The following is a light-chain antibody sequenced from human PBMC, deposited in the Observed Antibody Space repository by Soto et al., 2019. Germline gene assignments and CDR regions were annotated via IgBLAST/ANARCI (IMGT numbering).Light chain of an antibody. J-gene: IGKJ1*01. CDR2: AAS. Sequence: DIQMTQSPSSLSASVGDRVTITCRASQSISTYLNWYQQKAGLAPELLIYAASSLQSGVPSRFSGSGSGTDFTLTISSLQPEDFATYYCQQTYSTPPTFGQRTKVDLK. CDR1: QSISTY. CDR3: QQTYSTPPT. V-gene: IGKV1-39*01.